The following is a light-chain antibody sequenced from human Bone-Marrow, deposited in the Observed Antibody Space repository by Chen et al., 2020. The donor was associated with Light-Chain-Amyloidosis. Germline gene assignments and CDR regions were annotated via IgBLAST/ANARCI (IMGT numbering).Light chain of an antibody. CDR3: QQYDHFLS. CDR2: DVY. J-gene: IGKJ4*01. V-gene: IGKV1-33*01. Sequence: DIQMTQSPSSLSASVGDRVTITCQASQDISRFLNWYQQKPGKAPNLLIYDVYKLETGVPPMFSGSGSGKHFTLTITSLQPEDIATYYCQQYDHFLSFGGGTKVEVK. CDR1: QDISRF.